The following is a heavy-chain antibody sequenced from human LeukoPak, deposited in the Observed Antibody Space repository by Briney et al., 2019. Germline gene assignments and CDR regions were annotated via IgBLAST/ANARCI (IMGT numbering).Heavy chain of an antibody. Sequence: GRSLRLSCAASGFTFDDYAMHWVRQAPGKGLEWVSGISWNSDTAVYADSVKGRFTISRDNANNSLYLQMNNLRPEDTALYYCVKDIYSSPYYYMDVWGTGTTVTVSS. D-gene: IGHD6-13*01. V-gene: IGHV3-9*01. J-gene: IGHJ6*03. CDR1: GFTFDDYA. CDR3: VKDIYSSPYYYMDV. CDR2: ISWNSDTA.